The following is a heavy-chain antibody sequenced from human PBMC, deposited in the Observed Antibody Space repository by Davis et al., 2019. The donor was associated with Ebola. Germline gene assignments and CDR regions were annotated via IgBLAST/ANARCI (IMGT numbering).Heavy chain of an antibody. CDR2: IWYDGSNK. Sequence: GESLKISCAASGFTFSSYGMHWVRQAPGKGLEWVAVIWYDGSNKYYADSVKGRFTISRDNDKNTLYLQMNSLRVEDTAVYFCARGVPYYDFWSAYRLDYWGQGTEVTVSS. V-gene: IGHV3-33*01. D-gene: IGHD3-3*01. J-gene: IGHJ4*02. CDR3: ARGVPYYDFWSAYRLDY. CDR1: GFTFSSYG.